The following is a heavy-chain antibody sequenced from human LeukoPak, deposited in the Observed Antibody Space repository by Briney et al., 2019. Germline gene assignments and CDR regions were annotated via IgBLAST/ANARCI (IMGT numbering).Heavy chain of an antibody. CDR1: GFTFSSYA. CDR2: ISGSGGST. V-gene: IGHV3-23*01. J-gene: IGHJ6*02. Sequence: GASLRLSCAASGFTFSSYAMSWVRQAPGKELEWVSAISGSGGSTDYVDSVKGRFTISRDDSKNTLHLQMNSLRAEDTAVCYCVTCRGGRCYLRTNSYSYYGMDVWGQGTTVTVSS. CDR3: VTCRGGRCYLRTNSYSYYGMDV. D-gene: IGHD2-15*01.